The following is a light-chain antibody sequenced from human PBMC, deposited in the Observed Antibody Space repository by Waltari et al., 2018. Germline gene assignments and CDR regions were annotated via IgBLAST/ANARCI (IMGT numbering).Light chain of an antibody. Sequence: QSALTQPPSASGSPGQSVTISCTGTSSDVGAYNYVSWYQQYPGKAPKLIIYEVTNPPSGVPDRFSGSKSGNTASLTVSGLQADDEADYYCCSHGGSNNFYIFGTGTTVTVL. CDR3: CSHGGSNNFYI. J-gene: IGLJ1*01. V-gene: IGLV2-8*01. CDR2: EVT. CDR1: SSDVGAYNY.